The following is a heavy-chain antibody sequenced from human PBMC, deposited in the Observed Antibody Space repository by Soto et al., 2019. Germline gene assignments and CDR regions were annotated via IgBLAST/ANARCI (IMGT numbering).Heavy chain of an antibody. J-gene: IGHJ4*02. V-gene: IGHV1-8*01. CDR1: GYSFTSYD. D-gene: IGHD3-10*02. Sequence: QVQLVQSGAEVKKPGASVKVSCKASGYSFTSYDFNWVRQATGQGLEWMGWMNPNSGNTGYAQKFQGRVTMTRDTSIGTAYMELNSLTTEDTAVYYCAITEFVRGVIEYWGQGTLVTVSS. CDR3: AITEFVRGVIEY. CDR2: MNPNSGNT.